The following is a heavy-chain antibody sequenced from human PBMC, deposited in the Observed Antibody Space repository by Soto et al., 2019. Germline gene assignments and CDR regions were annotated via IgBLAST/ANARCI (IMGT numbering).Heavy chain of an antibody. CDR3: ATTVTTVDY. CDR1: GFTFNAYW. Sequence: GGSLRLSCATSGFTFNAYWIHWVRQVPGEGLVWVARIEGSGTTTNYAESVRGRFTISRDNAKNSLYLQMNSLRAEDTAVYYCATTVTTVDYWVQGTLVTVSS. V-gene: IGHV3-74*01. D-gene: IGHD4-17*01. CDR2: IEGSGTTT. J-gene: IGHJ4*02.